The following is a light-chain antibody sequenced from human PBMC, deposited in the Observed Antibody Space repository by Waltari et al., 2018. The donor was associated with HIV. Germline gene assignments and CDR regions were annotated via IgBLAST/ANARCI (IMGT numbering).Light chain of an antibody. CDR3: SSYAGSNNLV. Sequence: QSALTQPPSASGSPGQSVTISCTRTSSDVGGYNYVSWYQQHPGKAPKFMIYEVSKRPSGFPDRFSGSKSGNTASLTVSGLQAEDEADYYCSSYAGSNNLVFGGGTKLTVL. CDR1: SSDVGGYNY. J-gene: IGLJ2*01. CDR2: EVS. V-gene: IGLV2-8*01.